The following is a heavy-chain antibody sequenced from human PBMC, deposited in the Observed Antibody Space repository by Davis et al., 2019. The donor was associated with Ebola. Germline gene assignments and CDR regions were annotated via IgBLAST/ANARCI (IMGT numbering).Heavy chain of an antibody. D-gene: IGHD2-15*01. J-gene: IGHJ4*02. V-gene: IGHV4-31*03. CDR3: ARRIGDSFDY. Sequence: SETLSLTCTVSGGSISRGGYYWSWIRQHPGKGLEWIGYIYYSGNTYYNPSLKSRVTMSVDTSKNQFSLKLSSVTAADTAVYYCARRIGDSFDYWGQGALVTVSS. CDR1: GGSISRGGYY. CDR2: IYYSGNT.